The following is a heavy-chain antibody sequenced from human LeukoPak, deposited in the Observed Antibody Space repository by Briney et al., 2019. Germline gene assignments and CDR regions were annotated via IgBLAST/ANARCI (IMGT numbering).Heavy chain of an antibody. CDR2: IWYDGSNK. J-gene: IGHJ4*02. V-gene: IGHV3-33*08. CDR3: SRGPTYDY. Sequence: GGSLRLSCAGSGFTFSSHSMNWVRQAPGKGLEWVAVIWYDGSNKYYADSVKGRFTISRDNSKNTLYLQMNSLRAEDTAVYYCSRGPTYDYWGQGTLVTVSS. CDR1: GFTFSSHS.